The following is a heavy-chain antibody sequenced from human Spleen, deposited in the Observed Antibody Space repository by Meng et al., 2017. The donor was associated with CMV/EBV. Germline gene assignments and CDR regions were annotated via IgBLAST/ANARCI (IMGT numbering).Heavy chain of an antibody. CDR3: AREGSLNQGITGTQWFDP. CDR2: ISYDGSNK. Sequence: GGSLRLSCAASGFIFRTYGIHWVRQAPGKGLEWLAVISYDGSNKYYADSVKGRFTISRDNSKNTLSLQMNSLRAEDTAVYYCAREGSLNQGITGTQWFDPWGQGTLVTVSS. J-gene: IGHJ5*02. D-gene: IGHD1-7*01. CDR1: GFIFRTYG. V-gene: IGHV3-30*19.